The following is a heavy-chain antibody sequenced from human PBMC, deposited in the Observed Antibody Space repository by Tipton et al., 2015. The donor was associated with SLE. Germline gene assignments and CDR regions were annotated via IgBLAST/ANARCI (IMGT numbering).Heavy chain of an antibody. Sequence: SLRLSCAASGFTFSSYGMHWVRQAPGKGLEWVAFIRYDGSNKYYTDSVKGRFTISRDNSKNMLYLQMNSLRAEDTAVYYCARDRRWEYYYGIDVWGQGTTVTVTS. J-gene: IGHJ6*02. CDR2: IRYDGSNK. CDR1: GFTFSSYG. V-gene: IGHV3-30*02. D-gene: IGHD4-23*01. CDR3: ARDRRWEYYYGIDV.